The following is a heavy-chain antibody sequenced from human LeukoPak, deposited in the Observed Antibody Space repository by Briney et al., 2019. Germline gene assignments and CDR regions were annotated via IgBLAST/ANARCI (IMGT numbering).Heavy chain of an antibody. CDR1: GFSFPYG. CDR3: AKGLGMAVAGTFDY. J-gene: IGHJ4*02. Sequence: GGSLRLSCEASGFSFPYGMSWVRQAPGKGLEWVSAISGSGGSTYYADSVKGRFTISRDNSKNTLYLQMNSLRAEDTAVYYCAKGLGMAVAGTFDYWGQGTLVTVSS. V-gene: IGHV3-23*01. D-gene: IGHD6-19*01. CDR2: ISGSGGST.